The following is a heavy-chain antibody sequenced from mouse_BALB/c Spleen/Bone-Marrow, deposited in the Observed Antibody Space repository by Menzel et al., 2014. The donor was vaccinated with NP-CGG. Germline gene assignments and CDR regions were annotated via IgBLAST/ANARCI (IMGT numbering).Heavy chain of an antibody. CDR1: GDSITSGY. D-gene: IGHD2-1*01. CDR3: TRRRGNYESYFDH. V-gene: IGHV3-8*02. J-gene: IGHJ2*01. CDR2: ISYSGTT. Sequence: VQLQQSGPSLVKPSQTLSLTCSVTGDSITSGYWNWIRKFPGNELEYMGYISYSGTTYYNPSLKSRISITRDTSKNQYYLQLNSVTTGDTAIYYCTRRRGNYESYFDHWGQGTTLTVPP.